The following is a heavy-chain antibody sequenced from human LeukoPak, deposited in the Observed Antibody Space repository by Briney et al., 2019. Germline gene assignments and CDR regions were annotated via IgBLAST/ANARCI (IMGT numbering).Heavy chain of an antibody. CDR2: INHSGST. CDR1: GGSFSGYY. Sequence: PSETLSLTCAVYGGSFSGYYWSWIRQPPGKGLEWIGEINHSGSTNYNPSLKSRVTISVDTSKNQFFLKLSSVTAADTAVYYCARDSDYYYYYYMDVWGKGTTVTISS. CDR3: ARDSDYYYYYYMDV. J-gene: IGHJ6*03. V-gene: IGHV4-34*01.